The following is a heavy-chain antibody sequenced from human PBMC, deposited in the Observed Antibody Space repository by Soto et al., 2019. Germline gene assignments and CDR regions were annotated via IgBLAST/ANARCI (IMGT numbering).Heavy chain of an antibody. CDR2: IYYSGNT. CDR3: ATTVTSYYYGMDV. V-gene: IGHV4-31*03. CDR1: GGSISSAGYY. J-gene: IGHJ6*02. D-gene: IGHD4-17*01. Sequence: QVQLQESGPGLVKPSQTLSLTCTVSGGSISSAGYYWNWIRLHPGKGLEWIGYIYYSGNTYYNPSLKSRVIISVDPSKNHFSLKLSSVTAADTGVYYWATTVTSYYYGMDVWGQGTTVTAPS.